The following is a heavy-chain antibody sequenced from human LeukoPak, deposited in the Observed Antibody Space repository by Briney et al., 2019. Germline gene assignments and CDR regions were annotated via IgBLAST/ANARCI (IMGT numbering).Heavy chain of an antibody. V-gene: IGHV3-74*01. CDR3: ARENWYLDN. CDR1: GFTFRTYW. J-gene: IGHJ4*02. CDR2: MNTDGRNI. D-gene: IGHD2-15*01. Sequence: GWSLRLSCAASGFTFRTYWMHWVRHVPGKGLVWVSRMNTDGRNIGYADSVRGRFTISRDNAKNTLYLQMNSLRAEDTAVYYCARENWYLDNWGQGTLVTVSS.